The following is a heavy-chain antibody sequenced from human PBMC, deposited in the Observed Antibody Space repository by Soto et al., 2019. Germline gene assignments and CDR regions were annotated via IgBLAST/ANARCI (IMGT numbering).Heavy chain of an antibody. CDR3: AREQYYYDSIGNGGTEFDC. V-gene: IGHV1-18*01. CDR1: GYTVNMHG. D-gene: IGHD3-22*01. CDR2: ISGYNGNT. Sequence: QVQLVQSGPEEKKPGASVKVSCKASGYTVNMHGISWVRQAPGQGLEWMGWISGYNGNTDYAQNLQGRVTLTTDTSTSTAYMDLRSLRPDDAAVYYCAREQYYYDSIGNGGTEFDCLGQGTLVTVSS. J-gene: IGHJ4*02.